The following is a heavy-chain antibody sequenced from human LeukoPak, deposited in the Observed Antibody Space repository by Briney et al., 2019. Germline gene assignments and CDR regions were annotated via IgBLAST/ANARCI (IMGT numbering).Heavy chain of an antibody. D-gene: IGHD4-17*01. CDR1: GGSLNGYY. J-gene: IGHJ6*04. Sequence: SETLSLTCTVSGGSLNGYYWGWIRQPPGKGLECIGYIHSSEGAAHNASLKSRLTISLDTSKNQFSLTLSSVTAADTAVYYCARHVYGEGMVVWGKGTTVTVSS. V-gene: IGHV4-59*08. CDR2: IHSSEGA. CDR3: ARHVYGEGMVV.